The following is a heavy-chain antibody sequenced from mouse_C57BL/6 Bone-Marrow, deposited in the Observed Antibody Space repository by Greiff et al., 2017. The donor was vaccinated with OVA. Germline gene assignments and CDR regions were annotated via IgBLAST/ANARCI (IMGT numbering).Heavy chain of an antibody. Sequence: VQLQQSGPGLVKPSQSLSLTCSVTGYSITSGYYWNWIRQFPGNKLEWMGYISYDGSNNYIPSLKNRISITRDTSKNQFFLKLNSVTTEDTATYYCARGGDYYGSSLFAYWGQGTLVTVSA. CDR3: ARGGDYYGSSLFAY. CDR1: GYSITSGYY. V-gene: IGHV3-6*01. J-gene: IGHJ3*01. CDR2: ISYDGSN. D-gene: IGHD1-1*01.